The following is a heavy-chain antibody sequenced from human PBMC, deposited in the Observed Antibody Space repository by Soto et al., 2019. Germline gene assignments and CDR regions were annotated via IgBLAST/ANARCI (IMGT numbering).Heavy chain of an antibody. Sequence: ASVKVAFGASRYTFTSYGSSWVLQFPRQVLEWMGIINPSGGSTSYAQKFQGRVTTTRDTSTSTVYMELSSLRSEDTAVYYCARASDYYDSSGYFRVFDYWGQGTLVTVSS. CDR1: RYTFTSYG. CDR2: INPSGGST. V-gene: IGHV1-46*01. D-gene: IGHD3-22*01. J-gene: IGHJ4*02. CDR3: ARASDYYDSSGYFRVFDY.